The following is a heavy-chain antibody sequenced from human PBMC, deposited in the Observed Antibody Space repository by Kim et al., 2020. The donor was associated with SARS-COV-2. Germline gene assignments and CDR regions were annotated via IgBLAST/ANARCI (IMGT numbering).Heavy chain of an antibody. V-gene: IGHV3-33*01. CDR2: IWYDGSNK. CDR1: GFTFSSYG. J-gene: IGHJ6*03. CDR3: ARDAYYDFWSGPGHYMDV. Sequence: GGSLRLSCAASGFTFSSYGMHWVRQAPGKGLEWVAVIWYDGSNKYYADSVKGRFTISRDNSKNTLYLQMNSLRAEDTAVYYCARDAYYDFWSGPGHYMDVWGKGTTVTVYS. D-gene: IGHD3-3*01.